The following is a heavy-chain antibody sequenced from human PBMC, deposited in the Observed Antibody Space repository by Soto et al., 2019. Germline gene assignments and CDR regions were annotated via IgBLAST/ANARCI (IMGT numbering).Heavy chain of an antibody. CDR3: ATLPPRIVVVMTDLPT. CDR2: IYHTGTT. V-gene: IGHV4-34*01. D-gene: IGHD2-15*01. CDR1: GGSFTGYY. J-gene: IGHJ5*02. Sequence: SETLSLTCAVYGGSFTGYYWSWVRQTPGKRLEWIGQIYHTGTTSYNPSLKNRVTISLDKSNNQFSLRLTSMTAADTAVYYCATLPPRIVVVMTDLPTWGQGTLVTVSS.